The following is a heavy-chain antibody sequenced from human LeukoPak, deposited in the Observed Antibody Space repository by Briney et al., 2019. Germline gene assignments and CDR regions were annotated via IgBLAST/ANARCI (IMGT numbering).Heavy chain of an antibody. CDR3: ARGYDYYGSGGWFDP. CDR1: GYTFTSYD. D-gene: IGHD3-10*01. Sequence: ASVKVSCKASGYTFTSYDINWLRQATGQGLEWMGWMNPNSGNTGYAQKFQGRVTMTRNTSISTAYMELSSLRSEDTAVYYCARGYDYYGSGGWFDPWGQGTLVTVSS. V-gene: IGHV1-8*01. CDR2: MNPNSGNT. J-gene: IGHJ5*02.